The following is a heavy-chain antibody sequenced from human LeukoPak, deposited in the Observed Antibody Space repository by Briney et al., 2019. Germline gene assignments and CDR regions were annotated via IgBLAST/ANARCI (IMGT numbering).Heavy chain of an antibody. CDR3: AKDHPPEAGIAVAGEPKPGY. Sequence: GRSLRLSCAASGFTFSSFGMHWVRQAPGKGLEWVAVISYDGSNKYYADSVKGRFTISRDNSKNTLYLQMNSLRAEDTAVYYCAKDHPPEAGIAVAGEPKPGYWGQGTLVTVSS. V-gene: IGHV3-30*18. D-gene: IGHD6-19*01. CDR1: GFTFSSFG. J-gene: IGHJ4*02. CDR2: ISYDGSNK.